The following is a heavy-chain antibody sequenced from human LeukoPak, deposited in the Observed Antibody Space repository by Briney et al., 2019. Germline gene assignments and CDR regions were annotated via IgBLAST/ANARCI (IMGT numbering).Heavy chain of an antibody. CDR2: IRQDGSEK. J-gene: IGHJ4*02. CDR1: GFSFSIYY. Sequence: GGSLRLSCAGSGFSFSIYYMSWVRQAPGKGLEWVANIRQDGSEKYYVDSVKGRFTISRDNAKSSLYLQMNSLRAEDTAVYYCARAEEQRWGYVDYWGQGTLVTVSS. CDR3: ARAEEQRWGYVDY. D-gene: IGHD5-24*01. V-gene: IGHV3-7*04.